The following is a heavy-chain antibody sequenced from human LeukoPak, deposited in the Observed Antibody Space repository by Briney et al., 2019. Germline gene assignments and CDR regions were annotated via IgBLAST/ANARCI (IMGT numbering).Heavy chain of an antibody. J-gene: IGHJ3*02. Sequence: PGGSLRLSCAASGFTFSSYWMSWVRQAPGKGLEWVANIKQDGSEKYYVDSVKGRFTISRDNAKNSLYLQMNSLRAEDTAAYYCARDQVGATYDAFDIWGQGTMVTVSS. CDR3: ARDQVGATYDAFDI. CDR1: GFTFSSYW. CDR2: IKQDGSEK. D-gene: IGHD1-26*01. V-gene: IGHV3-7*01.